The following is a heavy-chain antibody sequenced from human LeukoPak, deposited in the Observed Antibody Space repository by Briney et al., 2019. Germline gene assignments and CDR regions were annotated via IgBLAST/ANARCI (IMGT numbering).Heavy chain of an antibody. Sequence: ASVKVSCKASGYTFTGYYMHWVRQAPGQGLEWMGRINPNSGGTNYAQKLQGRVTMTTDTSTSTAYMELRSLRSDDTAVYYCARSRYCSSTSCSRDDYWGQGTLVTVSS. V-gene: IGHV1-2*06. CDR3: ARSRYCSSTSCSRDDY. J-gene: IGHJ4*02. CDR2: INPNSGGT. CDR1: GYTFTGYY. D-gene: IGHD2-2*01.